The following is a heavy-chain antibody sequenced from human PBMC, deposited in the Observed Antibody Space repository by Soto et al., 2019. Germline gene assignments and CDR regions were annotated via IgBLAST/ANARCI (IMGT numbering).Heavy chain of an antibody. J-gene: IGHJ4*03. CDR2: ISGSGVST. CDR1: GFTFSSYA. Sequence: GGSLRLSCAASGFTFSSYAMSWVRQAPGKGLEWVSAISGSGVSTYYADSVKGRFTISRDHSKNTLYLQMNSLRAEDTAVYYCAKQPLLNYDSSGYYYDYFGYLGQGTLVTVSS. D-gene: IGHD3-22*01. CDR3: AKQPLLNYDSSGYYYDYFGY. V-gene: IGHV3-23*01.